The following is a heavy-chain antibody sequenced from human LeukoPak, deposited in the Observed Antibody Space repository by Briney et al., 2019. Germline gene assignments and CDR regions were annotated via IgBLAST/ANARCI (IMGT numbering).Heavy chain of an antibody. CDR3: ARDGRDLVVPAAIMVYYYGMDV. V-gene: IGHV1-18*01. Sequence: ASVKVSCKASGYTFTSYGISWVRQAPGQGLEWMGWISAYNGKTNYAQKLQGRVTMTTDTSTSTAYMELRSLRSDDTAVYYCARDGRDLVVPAAIMVYYYGMDVWGQGTTVTVSS. J-gene: IGHJ6*02. D-gene: IGHD2-2*01. CDR1: GYTFTSYG. CDR2: ISAYNGKT.